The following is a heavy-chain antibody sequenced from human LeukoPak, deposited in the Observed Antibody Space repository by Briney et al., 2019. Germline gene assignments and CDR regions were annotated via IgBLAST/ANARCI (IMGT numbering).Heavy chain of an antibody. D-gene: IGHD2-2*01. Sequence: GGSLRLSCAASGFTFSSYWMSWVRQAPGKGLEWVANIKQDGREKYYVDSVKGRFTISRDNAKNSLYLQLNSLRPEDSAVYYCARPRGCGSARCNNFDYWGQGTLVTVSS. V-gene: IGHV3-7*01. CDR2: IKQDGREK. J-gene: IGHJ4*02. CDR3: ARPRGCGSARCNNFDY. CDR1: GFTFSSYW.